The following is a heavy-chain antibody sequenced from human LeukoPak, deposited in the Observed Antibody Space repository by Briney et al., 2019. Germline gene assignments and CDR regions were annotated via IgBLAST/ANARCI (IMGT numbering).Heavy chain of an antibody. Sequence: SQTLSLTCTVSGGSISSGDYYWSWIRQPPGKGLEWIGYIYYSGSTYYNPSLKSRVTISVDTSKNQFSLKLSSVTAADTAVYYCARESNGLGIGASGAFDIWGQGTMVTVSS. CDR1: GGSISSGDYY. D-gene: IGHD7-27*01. J-gene: IGHJ3*02. CDR3: ARESNGLGIGASGAFDI. CDR2: IYYSGST. V-gene: IGHV4-30-4*08.